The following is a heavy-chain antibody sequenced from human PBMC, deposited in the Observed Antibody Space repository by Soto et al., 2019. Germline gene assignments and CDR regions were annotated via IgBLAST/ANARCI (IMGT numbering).Heavy chain of an antibody. D-gene: IGHD3-10*01. V-gene: IGHV1-18*01. Sequence: QVQLVQSGAEVKKPGASVKVSCKTTGYTFTSYAISWVRPAPGQGLDWKGWISAYNGNTNYAQKFQGRVTMTTDPPTSTAYMELRSLRSDDTAVYYCASFHYGSGSYYEQWGQGTLVTVSS. J-gene: IGHJ4*02. CDR1: GYTFTSYA. CDR3: ASFHYGSGSYYEQ. CDR2: ISAYNGNT.